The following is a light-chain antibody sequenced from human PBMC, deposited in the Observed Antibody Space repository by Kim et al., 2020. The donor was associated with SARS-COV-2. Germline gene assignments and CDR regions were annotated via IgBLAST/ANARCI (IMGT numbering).Light chain of an antibody. CDR1: SLRNYY. CDR2: GKN. J-gene: IGLJ2*01. CDR3: NSRDSSGNHLGV. Sequence: SSELTQDPAVSVALGQTVRITCQGDSLRNYYASWYQQKPGQAPVLVIYGKNNRPSGIPDRFPGPSSGNTASMTITGAQAEDEADYYCNSRDSSGNHLGVF. V-gene: IGLV3-19*01.